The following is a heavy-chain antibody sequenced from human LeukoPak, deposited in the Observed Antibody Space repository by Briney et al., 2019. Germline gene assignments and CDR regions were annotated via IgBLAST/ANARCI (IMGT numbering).Heavy chain of an antibody. CDR1: GYSFTSYW. V-gene: IGHV5-51*01. D-gene: IGHD3-3*01. CDR3: ARHENDLLERYNWFDP. J-gene: IGHJ5*02. CDR2: IYPGDSDT. Sequence: GESLKISCKGPGYSFTSYWIGWVRQMPGKGLEWMGIIYPGDSDTRYSPSFQGQVTISADKSISTAYLQWSSLKASDTAMYYCARHENDLLERYNWFDPWGQGTLVTVSS.